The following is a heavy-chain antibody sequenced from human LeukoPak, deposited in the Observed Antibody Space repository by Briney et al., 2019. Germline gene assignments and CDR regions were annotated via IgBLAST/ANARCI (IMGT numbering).Heavy chain of an antibody. CDR2: MSGSGGST. CDR1: GFTFSSYA. CDR3: SKFSEDIVVVPAAMGGGYYYYYMDV. D-gene: IGHD2-2*01. V-gene: IGHV3-23*01. J-gene: IGHJ6*03. Sequence: GESLKISCKGSGFTFSSYAMSWVRQAPGKGLEWVSTMSGSGGSTYYADSVKGRFSISRDNSKNTLSLQMNSLRAEDTAVYYCSKFSEDIVVVPAAMGGGYYYYYMDVWGKGPTVSVSS.